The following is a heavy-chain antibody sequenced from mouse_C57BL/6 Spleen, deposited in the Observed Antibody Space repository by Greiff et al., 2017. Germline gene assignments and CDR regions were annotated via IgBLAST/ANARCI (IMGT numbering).Heavy chain of an antibody. J-gene: IGHJ1*03. Sequence: QVQLQQSGAELVKPGASVKMSCKASGYTFTTYPIEWMKQNHGKSLEWIGNFHPYNDDTKYNEKFKGKATLTVEKSSSTVYLELSRLTSDDSAVYYCARRRDYYGSSFYWYFDVWGTGTTVTVSS. D-gene: IGHD1-1*01. CDR3: ARRRDYYGSSFYWYFDV. CDR2: FHPYNDDT. V-gene: IGHV1-47*01. CDR1: GYTFTTYP.